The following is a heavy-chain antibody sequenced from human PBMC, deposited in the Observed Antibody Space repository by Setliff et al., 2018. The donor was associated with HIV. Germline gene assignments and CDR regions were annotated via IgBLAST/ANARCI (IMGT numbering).Heavy chain of an antibody. J-gene: IGHJ4*02. D-gene: IGHD1-26*01. CDR3: ARGHGVYSGSYLAVYFDY. CDR2: IDHSGST. Sequence: SETLSLTCAVYGGSFSGYYWSWIRQPPGKGLEWIGEIDHSGSTNYKPSLKSRVTISVDMSKNQVSLKVSSVTAADTAVYYCARGHGVYSGSYLAVYFDYWGQGTLVTVSS. CDR1: GGSFSGYY. V-gene: IGHV4-34*01.